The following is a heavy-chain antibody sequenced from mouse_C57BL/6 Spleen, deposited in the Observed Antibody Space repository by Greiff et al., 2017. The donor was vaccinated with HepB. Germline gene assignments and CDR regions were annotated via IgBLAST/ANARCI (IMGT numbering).Heavy chain of an antibody. V-gene: IGHV1-81*01. CDR3: VTGTSFAY. CDR1: GYTFTSYG. Sequence: QVQLQQSGAELARPGASVKLSCKASGYTFTSYGISWVKQRTGQGLEWIGEIYPRSGNTYYNEKFKGKATLTADKSSSTAYMELRSLTSEDSAVYFCVTGTSFAYWGQGTLVTVS. J-gene: IGHJ3*01. D-gene: IGHD4-1*01. CDR2: IYPRSGNT.